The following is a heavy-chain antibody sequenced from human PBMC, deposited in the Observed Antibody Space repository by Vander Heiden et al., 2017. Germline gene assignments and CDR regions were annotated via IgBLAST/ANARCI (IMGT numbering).Heavy chain of an antibody. Sequence: EVQLVESGGGLVKPGGSLSLSCATSGVPFTNYWMSWVRQAPGKGLEWVANMKHDGGEIHYVDSVRGRITISRDNGKNSLYLQMNSLRAEDTAVYYCARGRMARGLNYFDYWGQGTLVTVSS. D-gene: IGHD5-12*01. J-gene: IGHJ4*02. CDR2: MKHDGGEI. CDR1: GVPFTNYW. CDR3: ARGRMARGLNYFDY. V-gene: IGHV3-7*01.